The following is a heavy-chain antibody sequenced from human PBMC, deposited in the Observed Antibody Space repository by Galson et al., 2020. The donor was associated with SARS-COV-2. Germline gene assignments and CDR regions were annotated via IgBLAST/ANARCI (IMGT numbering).Heavy chain of an antibody. D-gene: IGHD5-12*01. V-gene: IGHV3-30*02. Sequence: GESLKISCAASGFTFSDFGMHWVRQAPGKGLEWVTLIRYDGGKEWYADSVEGRFTISRDNSKNTPYLHMSSVRADDTAVYYCAKEEGGYDDDLRYYGMDVWGQGTTVTVSS. CDR1: GFTFSDFG. CDR2: IRYDGGKE. CDR3: AKEEGGYDDDLRYYGMDV. J-gene: IGHJ6*02.